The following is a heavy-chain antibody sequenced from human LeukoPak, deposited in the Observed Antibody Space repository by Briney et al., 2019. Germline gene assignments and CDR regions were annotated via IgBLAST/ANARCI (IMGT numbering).Heavy chain of an antibody. D-gene: IGHD6-13*01. J-gene: IGHJ4*02. CDR2: IYYSGST. CDR3: ARLDWGQQLAFDD. CDR1: GGSISSSSYY. V-gene: IGHV4-39*01. Sequence: SETLSLTCTVSGGSISSSSYYWGWIRQPPGKGLEWIGSIYYSGSTYYNPSLKSRVTISVDTSKNQFSLKLSSVTAADTAVYYCARLDWGQQLAFDDWGQGTLVTVSS.